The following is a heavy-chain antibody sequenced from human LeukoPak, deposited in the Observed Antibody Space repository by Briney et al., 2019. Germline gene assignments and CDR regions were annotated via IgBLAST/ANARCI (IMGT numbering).Heavy chain of an antibody. CDR3: AKDLGRAAPRNWFDP. Sequence: GGSLRLSCAASRSTFRSHAMSWVRQAPGKGLEWVSTISGTGGSTYYADSMKGRFTISRDTSKNTVYLQMNSLRAEDTAVYYCAKDLGRAAPRNWFDPWGQGTLVTVSS. CDR1: RSTFRSHA. J-gene: IGHJ5*02. D-gene: IGHD2-15*01. CDR2: ISGTGGST. V-gene: IGHV3-23*01.